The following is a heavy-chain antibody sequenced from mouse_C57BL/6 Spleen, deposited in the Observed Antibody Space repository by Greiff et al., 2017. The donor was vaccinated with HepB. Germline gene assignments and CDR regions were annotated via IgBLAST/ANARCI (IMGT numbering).Heavy chain of an antibody. CDR3: AKSNWDAWFAY. D-gene: IGHD4-1*01. J-gene: IGHJ3*01. CDR1: GFTFSSYA. CDR2: ISDGGSYT. V-gene: IGHV5-4*03. Sequence: EVKLQESGGGLVKPGGSLKLSCAASGFTFSSYAMSWVRQTPEKRLEWVATISDGGSYTYYPDNVKGRFTISRDNAKNNLYLQMSHLKSEDTAMYYCAKSNWDAWFAYWGQGTLVTVSA.